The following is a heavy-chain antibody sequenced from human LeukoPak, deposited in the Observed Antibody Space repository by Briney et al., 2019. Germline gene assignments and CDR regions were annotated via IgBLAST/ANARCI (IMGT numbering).Heavy chain of an antibody. J-gene: IGHJ4*02. CDR1: GYTFTSYG. V-gene: IGHV1-18*01. D-gene: IGHD1-7*01. CDR3: ARDEFESTNYHFDY. Sequence: GSVKVSCKASGYTFTSYGISWVRQAPGQGLEWMGWISAYNGNTNYAQKLQGRVTMTTDTSTSTAYMELRSLRSDDTAVYYCARDEFESTNYHFDYWGQGTLVTVSS. CDR2: ISAYNGNT.